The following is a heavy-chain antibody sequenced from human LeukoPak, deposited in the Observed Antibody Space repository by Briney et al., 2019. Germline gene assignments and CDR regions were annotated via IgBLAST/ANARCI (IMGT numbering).Heavy chain of an antibody. D-gene: IGHD6-13*01. CDR1: GFTMSNYG. J-gene: IGHJ5*02. V-gene: IGHV3-23*01. CDR3: AKAAGSSSSWRNWFDL. Sequence: QPGGSLRLSCAASGFTMSNYGVSWVRQAPGKGLEWVSGIRSAVDTTHYADSVKGRFTISRDNSKNTLYLQMNSLRAEDTAVYYCAKAAGSSSSWRNWFDLWGQGTLVTVSS. CDR2: IRSAVDTT.